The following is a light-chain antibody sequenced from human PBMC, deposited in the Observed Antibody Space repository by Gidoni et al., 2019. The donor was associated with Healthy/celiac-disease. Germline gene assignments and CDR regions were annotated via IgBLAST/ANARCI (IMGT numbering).Light chain of an antibody. J-gene: IGKJ1*01. CDR2: DAS. CDR1: QRVSSN. Sequence: IVLTQSPATLSLSPGERATLSCRASQRVSSNLAWYQQKPDQAPRLLIYDASNRATGIPARFTGSGSGTDFTLTISSLEPEDFAVYYCQQRSNWDTFGQGTKVEIK. CDR3: QQRSNWDT. V-gene: IGKV3-11*01.